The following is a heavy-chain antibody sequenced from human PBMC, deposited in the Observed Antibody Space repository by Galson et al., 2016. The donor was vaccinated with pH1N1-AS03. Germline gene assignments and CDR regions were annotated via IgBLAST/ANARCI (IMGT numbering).Heavy chain of an antibody. CDR2: ISHSGIT. D-gene: IGHD6-13*01. CDR3: ARGNPFLSSSWYEDS. CDR1: GGSLTDYQ. J-gene: IGHJ4*02. Sequence: ETLSLTCTVSGGSLTDYQWSWIRQSPGKGLEWIGEISHSGITDYNPSLKSRVSISVDTSKDQFSLNLSSMTAADAAVYYCARGNPFLSSSWYEDSWGQGTLVIVSS. V-gene: IGHV4-34*01.